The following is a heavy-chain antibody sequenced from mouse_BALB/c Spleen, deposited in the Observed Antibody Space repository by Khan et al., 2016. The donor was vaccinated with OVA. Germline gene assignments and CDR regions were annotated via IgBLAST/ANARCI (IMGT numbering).Heavy chain of an antibody. CDR3: ARSTYRYAFVY. V-gene: IGHV3-8*02. Sequence: EVQLQESGPSLVKPSQTLSLTCSVTGDSITSGYWNWIRKFPGNKLEYMGYIIYTGYTYYNPSLKSRISITRHTSKNQYYLQLSAVTDEDTATYYCARSTYRYAFVYWGQGTLVTVSA. J-gene: IGHJ3*01. D-gene: IGHD2-12*01. CDR1: GDSITSGY. CDR2: IIYTGYT.